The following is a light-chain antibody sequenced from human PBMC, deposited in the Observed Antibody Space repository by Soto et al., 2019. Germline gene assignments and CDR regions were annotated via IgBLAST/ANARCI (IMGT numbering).Light chain of an antibody. CDR2: GAS. V-gene: IGKV3-20*01. Sequence: IVLTQSPGTLPLSPGDRATLSCRASQRVSARYLAWYHQKPGQAPRLLIFGASDRATGIPDRFSGSGSGTDFTLTISSLQSEDFAIYFCQQYYNWPRTFGQGTKVDIK. CDR3: QQYYNWPRT. CDR1: QRVSARY. J-gene: IGKJ1*01.